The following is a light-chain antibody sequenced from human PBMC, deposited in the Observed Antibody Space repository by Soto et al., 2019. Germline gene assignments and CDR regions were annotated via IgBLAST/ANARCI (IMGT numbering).Light chain of an antibody. CDR2: GAS. Sequence: NMLPQSPATLSLAPGDSATLSCRASQSVSLHLAWYQQKPGQAPRLLIFGASSRATGIPDKFSGSGSGTDFTLTISRLEPDDFAVYYCQHYGSSSWTFGQGTKVDIK. V-gene: IGKV3-20*01. J-gene: IGKJ1*01. CDR3: QHYGSSSWT. CDR1: QSVSLH.